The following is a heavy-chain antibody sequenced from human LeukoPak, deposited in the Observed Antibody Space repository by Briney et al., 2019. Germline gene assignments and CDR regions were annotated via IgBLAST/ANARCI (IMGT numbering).Heavy chain of an antibody. CDR3: AKGALEWTYYFDF. D-gene: IGHD3-3*01. J-gene: IGHJ4*02. CDR1: GFTFSSYA. CDR2: ISGSGGST. V-gene: IGHV3-23*01. Sequence: SGGSLRLSCAASGFTFSSYAMSWVRQAPGKGLEWVSAISGSGGSTYYADSVKGRFTISRDNSKNTLSLQMSSLRAEDTAVYYCAKGALEWTYYFDFWGQGTLVTVSS.